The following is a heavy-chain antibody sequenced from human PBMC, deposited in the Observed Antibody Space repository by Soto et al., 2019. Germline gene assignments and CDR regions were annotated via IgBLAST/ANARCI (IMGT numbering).Heavy chain of an antibody. D-gene: IGHD3-10*01. J-gene: IGHJ6*02. CDR3: ARTSGRGGYYYYGMDV. CDR2: ISYDGSNK. CDR1: GFTFSSYA. Sequence: GGSLRLSCAASGFTFSSYAMHWVRQAPGKGLERVAVISYDGSNKYYADSVKGRFTISRDNSKNTLYLQMNSLRAEDTAVYYCARTSGRGGYYYYGMDVWGQGTTVTVSS. V-gene: IGHV3-30-3*01.